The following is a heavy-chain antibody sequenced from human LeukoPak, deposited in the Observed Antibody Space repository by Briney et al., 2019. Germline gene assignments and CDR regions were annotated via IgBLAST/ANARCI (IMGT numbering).Heavy chain of an antibody. CDR2: ISDSGANK. D-gene: IGHD3-3*01. V-gene: IGHV3-23*01. CDR1: GFTFSTYA. CDR3: AKYFRVGGGGMDV. Sequence: GGSLSLSCAASGFTFSTYAMNWVRQAPGKGLEWVSLISDSGANKHYADSVKGRFTISRDNSKNTLSLQMNSLRAEDTAVYCCAKYFRVGGGGMDVWGQGTPVTVSS. J-gene: IGHJ6*02.